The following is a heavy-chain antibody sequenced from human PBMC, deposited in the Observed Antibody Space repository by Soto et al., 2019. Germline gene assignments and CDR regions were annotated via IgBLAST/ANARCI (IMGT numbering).Heavy chain of an antibody. CDR1: GGSIISGGYS. V-gene: IGHV4-30-2*01. CDR2: IYHSGST. CDR3: ARVPDV. Sequence: PSETLSLTCAVSGGSIISGGYSCSWMRQPPGKGLEWIGYIYHSGSTYYNPSLKSRVTISVDRSKNQFSLKLSSVTAADTAVYYCARVPDVWGQGTTVTVSS. J-gene: IGHJ6*02.